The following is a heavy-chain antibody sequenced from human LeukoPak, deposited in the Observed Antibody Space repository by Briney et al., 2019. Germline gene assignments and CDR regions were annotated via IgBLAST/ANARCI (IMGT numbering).Heavy chain of an antibody. Sequence: GGSLRLSCAASGFTFSNYAMAWVRQAPGKGLEWVSSISGSGDRTYNADSVKGRFTISRDNSKNTLYLQMNSLRAEDTAVFYCARGTGQHLFDYWGQGTLVTVSS. D-gene: IGHD2-2*01. V-gene: IGHV3-23*01. CDR1: GFTFSNYA. CDR3: ARGTGQHLFDY. J-gene: IGHJ4*02. CDR2: ISGSGDRT.